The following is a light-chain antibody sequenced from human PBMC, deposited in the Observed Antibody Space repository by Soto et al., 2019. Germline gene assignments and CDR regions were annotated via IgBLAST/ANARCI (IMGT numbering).Light chain of an antibody. V-gene: IGKV1-9*01. Sequence: DIQLTQSPSFLSASVGDRVTITCRASQAISTYFAWYQQKPGEAPKLLIYAASRLQSGVPSRFSGGGSGTEFTLTISSLQPEDFATYYWQQVHTYPLTFGPGTKLDIK. J-gene: IGKJ3*01. CDR1: QAISTY. CDR3: QQVHTYPLT. CDR2: AAS.